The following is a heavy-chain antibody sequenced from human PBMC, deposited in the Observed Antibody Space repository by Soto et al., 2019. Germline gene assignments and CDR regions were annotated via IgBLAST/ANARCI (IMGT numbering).Heavy chain of an antibody. J-gene: IGHJ4*02. CDR3: ASMAGIAVAGTDY. CDR2: IYHSGST. D-gene: IGHD6-19*01. V-gene: IGHV4-4*02. Sequence: SETLSLTCAVSGGSISSSNWWSWVRQPPGKGLEWIGEIYHSGSTNYNPSLKSRVAISVDKSKNQFSLKLSSVTAADTAVYYCASMAGIAVAGTDYWGQGTLVTVSS. CDR1: GGSISSSNW.